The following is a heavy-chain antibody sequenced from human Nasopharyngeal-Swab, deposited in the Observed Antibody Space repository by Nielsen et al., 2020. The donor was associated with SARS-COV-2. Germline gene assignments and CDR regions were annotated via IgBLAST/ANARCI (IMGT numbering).Heavy chain of an antibody. CDR2: ISSSSSYI. CDR1: GFTFSSYS. CDR3: ARDHGRWVRGVYY. Sequence: GESLKISCAASGFTFSSYSMNWVRQAPGKGLEWVSSISSSSSYIYYADSVKGRFTISRDNAKNSLYLQMNSLRAEDTGGYYCARDHGRWVRGVYYWGQGTLVTVSS. V-gene: IGHV3-21*01. J-gene: IGHJ4*02. D-gene: IGHD3-10*01.